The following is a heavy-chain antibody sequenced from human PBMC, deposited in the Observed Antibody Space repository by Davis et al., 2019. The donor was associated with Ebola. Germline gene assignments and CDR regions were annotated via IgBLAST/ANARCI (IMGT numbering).Heavy chain of an antibody. CDR2: INPSGGST. D-gene: IGHD5-18*01. J-gene: IGHJ4*02. CDR3: ARRIGHSYGKGDY. Sequence: AASVKVSCKASGYTFTSYYMRWVRQAPGQGLEWMGIINPSGGSTSYAQKFQGRVTMTRNTSISTAYMELSSLRSEDTAVYYCARRIGHSYGKGDYWGQGTLVTVSS. CDR1: GYTFTSYY. V-gene: IGHV1-46*01.